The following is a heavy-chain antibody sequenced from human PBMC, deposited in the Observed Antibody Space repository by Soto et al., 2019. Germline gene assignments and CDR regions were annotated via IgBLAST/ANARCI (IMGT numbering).Heavy chain of an antibody. V-gene: IGHV3-30-3*01. CDR2: ISYDGSNK. CDR3: ARLHYDSSGYSNFDY. Sequence: PGGSLRLSCAASGFAFSSYAMHWVRQAPGKGLEWVAVISYDGSNKYYADSVKGRFTISRDNSKNTLYLQMNSLRAEDTAVYYCARLHYDSSGYSNFDYWGQGTLVTVSS. CDR1: GFAFSSYA. D-gene: IGHD3-22*01. J-gene: IGHJ4*02.